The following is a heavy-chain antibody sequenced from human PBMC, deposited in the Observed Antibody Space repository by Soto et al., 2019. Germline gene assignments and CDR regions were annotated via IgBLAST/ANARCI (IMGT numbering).Heavy chain of an antibody. CDR2: ISAYNGNT. CDR1: GYTFTSYG. V-gene: IGHV1-18*01. Sequence: ASVKVSCKASGYTFTSYGMSWVRQAPGQGLEWMGWISAYNGNTNYAQKLQGRVTMTTDTSTSTAYMELRSLRSDDTAVYYCARDHCSSTSCPTSWFDPWGQGTLVTVSS. CDR3: ARDHCSSTSCPTSWFDP. D-gene: IGHD2-2*01. J-gene: IGHJ5*02.